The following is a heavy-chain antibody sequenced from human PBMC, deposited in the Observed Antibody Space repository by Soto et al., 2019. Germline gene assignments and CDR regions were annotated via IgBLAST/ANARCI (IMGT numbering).Heavy chain of an antibody. Sequence: QVQLVQSGAEVKKPGSSVKVYCKASGGTFSSYAISWVRQAPGQGLEWMGGIIPIFGTANYAQKFQGRVTITADESTSTAYMELSSLRSEDTAVYYCARDRYGSGSNWFDPWGQGTLVTVSS. CDR1: GGTFSSYA. D-gene: IGHD3-10*01. J-gene: IGHJ5*02. CDR2: IIPIFGTA. V-gene: IGHV1-69*01. CDR3: ARDRYGSGSNWFDP.